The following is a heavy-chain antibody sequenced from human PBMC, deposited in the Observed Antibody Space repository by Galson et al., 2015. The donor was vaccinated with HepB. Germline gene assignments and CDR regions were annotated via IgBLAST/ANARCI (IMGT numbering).Heavy chain of an antibody. Sequence: SVKVSCKASGGTFSSYAISWVRQAPGQGLEWMGGIIPIFGTANYAQKFQGRVTITADESTSTAYMELSSLRSEDTAVYYCARGSFGAEFQAALGYYMDVWGKGTTVTVSS. D-gene: IGHD3-10*01. V-gene: IGHV1-69*13. CDR3: ARGSFGAEFQAALGYYMDV. CDR2: IIPIFGTA. J-gene: IGHJ6*03. CDR1: GGTFSSYA.